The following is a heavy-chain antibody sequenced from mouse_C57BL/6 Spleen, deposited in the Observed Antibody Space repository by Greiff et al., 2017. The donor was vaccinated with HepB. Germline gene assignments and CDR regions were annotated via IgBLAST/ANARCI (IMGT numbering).Heavy chain of an antibody. CDR2: IDPNSGGT. CDR1: GYTFTSYW. CDR3: ARERPYYYGSSPFAY. J-gene: IGHJ3*01. V-gene: IGHV1-72*01. D-gene: IGHD1-1*01. Sequence: QVQLKQPGAELVKPGASVKLSCKASGYTFTSYWMHWVKQRPGRGLEWIGRIDPNSGGTKYNEKFKSKATLTVDKPSSTAYMQLSSLTSEDSAVYYCARERPYYYGSSPFAYWGQGTLVTVSA.